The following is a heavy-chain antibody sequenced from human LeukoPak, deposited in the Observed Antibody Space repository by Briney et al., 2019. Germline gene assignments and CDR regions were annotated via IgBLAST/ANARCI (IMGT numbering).Heavy chain of an antibody. V-gene: IGHV4-59*12. CDR1: GGSMNSYY. CDR3: ARLRWGIAARRRAFDI. Sequence: SETLSLTCTVSGGSMNSYYWSWIRQPPGKGLEWIGSIDYSGSSHYNPSLKSRVTISVDTFKNQFFLKLSSVTAADTAVYYCARLRWGIAARRRAFDIWGQGTMVTVSS. D-gene: IGHD6-6*01. CDR2: IDYSGSS. J-gene: IGHJ3*02.